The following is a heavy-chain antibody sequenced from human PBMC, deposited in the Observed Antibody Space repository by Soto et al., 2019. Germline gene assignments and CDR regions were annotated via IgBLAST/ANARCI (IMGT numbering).Heavy chain of an antibody. V-gene: IGHV3-49*03. J-gene: IGHJ4*02. CDR2: IRSNAYGGTT. Sequence: GGSLRLSCTASGFTFADYALSWFRQAPGKGLEWVGFIRSNAYGGTTEYAASVKGRFTISRDDSKSIAYLQMNSLKTEDTAVYYCTTGQHLVVFHWGQGSLVTVSS. D-gene: IGHD6-13*01. CDR3: TTGQHLVVFH. CDR1: GFTFADYA.